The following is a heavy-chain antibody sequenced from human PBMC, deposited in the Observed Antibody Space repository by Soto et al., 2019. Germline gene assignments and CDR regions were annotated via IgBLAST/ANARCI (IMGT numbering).Heavy chain of an antibody. D-gene: IGHD3-22*01. CDR1: GGTFSSYA. CDR2: IIPIFGTA. V-gene: IGHV1-69*14. CDR3: ARDIGDSRGCYDGYYYGMDV. Sequence: QVQLVQSGAEVKKPGSSVKVSCKASGGTFSSYAISWVRQAPGQGLEWMGGIIPIFGTANYAQKFQGRVTITADKSTGTAYMELSSLRSEDTAVYYCARDIGDSRGCYDGYYYGMDVWGQGTTVTVSS. J-gene: IGHJ6*02.